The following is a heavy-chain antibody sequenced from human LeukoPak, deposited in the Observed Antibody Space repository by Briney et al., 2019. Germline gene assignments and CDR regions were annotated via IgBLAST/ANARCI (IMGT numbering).Heavy chain of an antibody. CDR2: ISYDGSNK. CDR1: GFTFSSYG. CDR3: AKIVVVITGNY. Sequence: GGSLRLSCAASGFTFSSYGMHWVRQAPGKGLEWVAVISYDGSNKYYADSVKGRFTISRDNSKNTLYLQMNSLRAEDTAVYYCAKIVVVITGNYWGQGTLVTVSS. V-gene: IGHV3-30*18. D-gene: IGHD3-22*01. J-gene: IGHJ4*02.